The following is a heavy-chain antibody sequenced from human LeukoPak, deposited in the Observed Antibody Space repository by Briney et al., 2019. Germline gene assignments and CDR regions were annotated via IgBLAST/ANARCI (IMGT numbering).Heavy chain of an antibody. CDR1: GGSISSYY. D-gene: IGHD2-2*01. CDR2: IYYSGST. J-gene: IGHJ5*02. Sequence: SETLSLTCTVSGGSISSYYWSWIRQPPGKGLEWIGYIYYSGSTNYNPSLKSRVTISVDTSKNQFSLKLSSVTAAYTAVYYCAREGQLLENWFDPWGQGTLVTVSS. V-gene: IGHV4-59*01. CDR3: AREGQLLENWFDP.